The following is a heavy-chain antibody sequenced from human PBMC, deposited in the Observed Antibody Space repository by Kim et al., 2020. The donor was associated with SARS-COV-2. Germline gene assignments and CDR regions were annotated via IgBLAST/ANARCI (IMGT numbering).Heavy chain of an antibody. CDR3: ARQSQGVNGIATGTRSRFPPEIDY. J-gene: IGHJ4*02. Sequence: GGSLRLSCAASGFTFSSYSMNWVRQAPGKGLEWVSYISSSSSTIYYADSVKGRFTISRDNAKNSLYLQMNSLRAEDTAVYYCARQSQGVNGIATGTRSRFPPEIDYWGQGTLVTVSS. D-gene: IGHD6-13*01. CDR2: ISSSSSTI. V-gene: IGHV3-48*04. CDR1: GFTFSSYS.